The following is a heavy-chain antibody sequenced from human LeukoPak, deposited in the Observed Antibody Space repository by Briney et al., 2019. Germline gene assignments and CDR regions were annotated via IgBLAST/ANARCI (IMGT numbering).Heavy chain of an antibody. Sequence: SETLSLTCTVSGGSISSYYWSWIRQPPGKGLEWIGYIYYSGSTNYNPSLRSRVTISVDTSKNQFSLKLSSVTAADTAVYYCARDVRQDPAGGWLFDYWGQGTLVTVSS. CDR2: IYYSGST. CDR1: GGSISSYY. J-gene: IGHJ4*02. D-gene: IGHD6-19*01. CDR3: ARDVRQDPAGGWLFDY. V-gene: IGHV4-59*01.